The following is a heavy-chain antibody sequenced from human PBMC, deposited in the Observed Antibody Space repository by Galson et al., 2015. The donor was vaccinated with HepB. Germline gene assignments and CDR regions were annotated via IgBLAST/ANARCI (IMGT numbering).Heavy chain of an antibody. CDR1: GFTFSSYW. CDR2: INTDGSGA. J-gene: IGHJ6*03. CDR3: ARVPQRLVYYMDV. Sequence: SLRLSCAASGFTFSSYWMHWVRQAPGKGLVWVSRINTDGSGASYADSVKGRFTISRDNAKNTLYRQMNSLRAEDTAVYYCARVPQRLVYYMDVWGKGTTVTVSS. D-gene: IGHD2-15*01. V-gene: IGHV3-74*01.